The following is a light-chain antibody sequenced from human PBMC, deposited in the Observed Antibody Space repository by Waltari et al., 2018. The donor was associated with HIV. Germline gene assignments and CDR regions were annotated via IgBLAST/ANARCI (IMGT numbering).Light chain of an antibody. V-gene: IGKV3-15*01. CDR3: QQYNNWPGYT. CDR2: GSS. CDR1: KSVHSN. Sequence: EIVMTQSPATLSVSPGESATLSCRASKSVHSNIAWYKQQPSQAPRLLISGSSTRATGIPARFSCSRSGTEFTLTITSLQSEDFAVYHCQQYNNWPGYTFGGGTKVEIK. J-gene: IGKJ4*01.